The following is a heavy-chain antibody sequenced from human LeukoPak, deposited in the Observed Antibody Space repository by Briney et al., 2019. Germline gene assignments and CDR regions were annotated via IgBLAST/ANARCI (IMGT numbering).Heavy chain of an antibody. CDR1: GFTFSNHW. CDR3: AKTKSYDNSGYTYFDY. CDR2: LGGHGRSP. J-gene: IGHJ4*02. V-gene: IGHV3-74*01. D-gene: IGHD3-22*01. Sequence: GGSLRLSCAASGFTFSNHWMHWVRHAPGKGLVWVSRLGGHGRSPAYADSVKGRFTISRDNARNTLYLQMNSLGAEDTAVYYCAKTKSYDNSGYTYFDYWGQGPLVTVSS.